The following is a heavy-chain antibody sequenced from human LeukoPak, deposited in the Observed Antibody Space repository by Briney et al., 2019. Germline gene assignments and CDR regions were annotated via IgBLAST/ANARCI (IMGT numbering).Heavy chain of an antibody. D-gene: IGHD2-15*01. Sequence: VASVTVSCKASGYTFTGYYMHWVRQAPGQRLEWMGWINPNSGGTNYAQKFQGRVTMTRDTSISTAYMELSRLRSDDTAVYYCARVDIVVVVAAFLFDYWGQGTLVTVSS. CDR3: ARVDIVVVVAAFLFDY. CDR2: INPNSGGT. CDR1: GYTFTGYY. V-gene: IGHV1-2*02. J-gene: IGHJ4*02.